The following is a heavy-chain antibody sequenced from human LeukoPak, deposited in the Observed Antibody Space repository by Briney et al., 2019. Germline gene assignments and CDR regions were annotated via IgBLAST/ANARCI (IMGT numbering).Heavy chain of an antibody. J-gene: IGHJ4*02. V-gene: IGHV4-34*01. Sequence: SETLSLTCAVYGGSFSGYYWSWIRQPPGKGLEWIGEINHSGSTNYNPSLKSRVTISVDTSKNQFSLKLSSVTAADTAVYYCARLSTSGYSYYFDYWGQGTLVTVSS. D-gene: IGHD3-22*01. CDR3: ARLSTSGYSYYFDY. CDR1: GGSFSGYY. CDR2: INHSGST.